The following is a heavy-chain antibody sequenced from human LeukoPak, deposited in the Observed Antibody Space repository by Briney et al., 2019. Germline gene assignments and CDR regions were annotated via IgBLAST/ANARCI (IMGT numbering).Heavy chain of an antibody. CDR2: IYYSGST. V-gene: IGHV4-61*01. CDR1: GDXISSSSYY. D-gene: IGHD1-20*01. J-gene: IGHJ3*02. CDR3: ARVSLTGTRAFDI. Sequence: PSETLSLTCTVPGDXISSSSYYWSWIRQPPGTGLDWIGYIYYSGSTNYNPSLESRVTISVDTSKNQFSLKLSSVTAADTAVYYCARVSLTGTRAFDIWGQGTMVTVSS.